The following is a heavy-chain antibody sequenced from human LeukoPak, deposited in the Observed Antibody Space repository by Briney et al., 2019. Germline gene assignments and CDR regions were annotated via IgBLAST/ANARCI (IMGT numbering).Heavy chain of an antibody. CDR2: ISAYNGNT. CDR1: GYTFTSYG. CDR3: ARRSSYYYYMDV. Sequence: ASVKVSCKASGYTFTSYGISWVRQAPGQGLEWMGWISAYNGNTNYAQKLQGRVTMTTDTSTSTAYMELRSLRSEDTAVYYCARRSSYYYYMDVWGKGTTVTVSS. J-gene: IGHJ6*03. V-gene: IGHV1-18*01.